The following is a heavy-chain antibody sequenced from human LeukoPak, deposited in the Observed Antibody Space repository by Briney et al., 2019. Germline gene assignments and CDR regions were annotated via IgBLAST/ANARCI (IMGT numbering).Heavy chain of an antibody. CDR1: DGSIKTNYW. CDR3: ARGNEYTWWQ. CDR2: TWHSGSST. Sequence: SETLSLTCTVSDGSIKTNYWWTWVRQPPGKGLEWIGETWHSGSSTNYNPSLKSRVTISVDKPKSQFSLKLTSVTAADTAIYYCARGNEYTWWQWSQGTLVIVSS. J-gene: IGHJ4*02. D-gene: IGHD2-15*01. V-gene: IGHV4-4*02.